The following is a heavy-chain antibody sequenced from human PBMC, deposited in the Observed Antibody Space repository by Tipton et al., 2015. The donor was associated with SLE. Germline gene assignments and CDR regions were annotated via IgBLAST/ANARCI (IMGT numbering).Heavy chain of an antibody. J-gene: IGHJ4*02. D-gene: IGHD6-13*01. Sequence: GLVKPSETLSLTCTVSGGSISSYYWSWIRQPPGKGLEWIGYIYYSGSTNYNPSLKSRVTISVDTSKNQFSLKLSSVTAADTAVYYCARDRAAAREWGQGTLVTVSS. CDR1: GGSISSYY. CDR2: IYYSGST. CDR3: ARDRAAARE. V-gene: IGHV4-59*01.